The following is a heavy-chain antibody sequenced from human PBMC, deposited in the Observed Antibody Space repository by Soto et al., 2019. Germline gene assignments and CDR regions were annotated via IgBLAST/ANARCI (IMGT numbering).Heavy chain of an antibody. CDR2: TYYRSKWYN. CDR3: ASASGFTYGSYYFDY. D-gene: IGHD5-18*01. J-gene: IGHJ4*02. Sequence: SQTLSLTCAISGDSVSSNSASWNWIRQSPSRGLEWLGRTYYRSKWYNEYAESVKSRIAINPDTSKNQFSLQLISVTPDDTAVYYCASASGFTYGSYYFDYWGQGTLVTVSS. CDR1: GDSVSSNSAS. V-gene: IGHV6-1*01.